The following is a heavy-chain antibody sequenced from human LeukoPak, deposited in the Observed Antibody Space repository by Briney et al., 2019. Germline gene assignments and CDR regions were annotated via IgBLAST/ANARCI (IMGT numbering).Heavy chain of an antibody. V-gene: IGHV5-51*01. J-gene: IGHJ3*02. CDR3: ARVLVVVAATPYDAFDI. D-gene: IGHD2-15*01. CDR1: GYSFTSYW. Sequence: GESLKISCKGSGYSFTSYWIGWVRQMPGKGLEWMGIIYPGDSDTRYSPSFQGQVTISADKSISTAYLQWSSLKASDTAMYYCARVLVVVAATPYDAFDIWGQGTMVTVSP. CDR2: IYPGDSDT.